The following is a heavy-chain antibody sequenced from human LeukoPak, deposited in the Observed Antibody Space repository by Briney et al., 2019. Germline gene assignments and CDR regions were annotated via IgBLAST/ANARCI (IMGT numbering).Heavy chain of an antibody. Sequence: PSETLSLTCTVSGXPFTSAYGSWFRQPPGKGQEWIGYVYFDGRTNYNPSVRGRVTVSLDTSKNQFSLRLTSVAPDDTAVYYCTRGTGWLTTDWGQGTLVTVSS. J-gene: IGHJ4*02. V-gene: IGHV4-59*13. CDR1: GXPFTSAY. CDR2: VYFDGRT. D-gene: IGHD5-12*01. CDR3: TRGTGWLTTD.